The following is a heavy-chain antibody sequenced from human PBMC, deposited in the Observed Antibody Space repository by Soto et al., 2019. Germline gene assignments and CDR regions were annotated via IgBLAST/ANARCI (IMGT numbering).Heavy chain of an antibody. V-gene: IGHV1-3*01. D-gene: IGHD3-10*01. Sequence: EASVKVSCKASGYTFTSYAMHWVRQAPGQRLEWMGWINAGNGNTKYSQKFQGRVTITRDTSASTAYMELSSLRSEDTAVYYCARIGFRIKMVRGVIPKNSGMEVWGQGTTV. CDR3: ARIGFRIKMVRGVIPKNSGMEV. CDR1: GYTFTSYA. CDR2: INAGNGNT. J-gene: IGHJ6*02.